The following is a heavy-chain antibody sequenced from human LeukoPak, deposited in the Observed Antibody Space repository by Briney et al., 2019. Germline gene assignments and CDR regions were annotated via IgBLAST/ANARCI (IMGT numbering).Heavy chain of an antibody. J-gene: IGHJ4*02. D-gene: IGHD6-19*01. CDR2: IYTSGST. V-gene: IGHV4-61*02. CDR1: GGSISSGSYY. Sequence: SETLSLTCTVSGGSISSGSYYWSSIRQPAGKGLEWIGRIYTSGSTNYNPSLKSRVTISVDTSKNQFSLKLSSVTAADTAVYYCASSGYSSGWYAFDYWGQGTLVTVSS. CDR3: ASSGYSSGWYAFDY.